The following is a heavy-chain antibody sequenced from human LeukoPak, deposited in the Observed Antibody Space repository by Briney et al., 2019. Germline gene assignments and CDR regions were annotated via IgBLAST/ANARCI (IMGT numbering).Heavy chain of an antibody. CDR1: GFPFVKSW. CDR3: VKDQNYQLRL. CDR2: IHNDGSGT. V-gene: IGHV3-74*03. D-gene: IGHD2-2*01. Sequence: PGGSLTLSCAASGFPFVKSWMHWVRQAPGKGLVWISRIHNDGSGTTYADSVKGRFTISRDNAKNTLFLQMNSLRAEDTATYYCVKDQNYQLRLWGQGTLVTVSS. J-gene: IGHJ4*02.